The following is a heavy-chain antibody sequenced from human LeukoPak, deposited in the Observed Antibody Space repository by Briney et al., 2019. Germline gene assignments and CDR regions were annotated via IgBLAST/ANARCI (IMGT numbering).Heavy chain of an antibody. V-gene: IGHV3-15*01. J-gene: IGHJ4*02. CDR2: IKSKTDGGTT. CDR1: GFTFSSYA. CDR3: TTHQSVVPAAIVGVFDY. Sequence: PGGSLRLSCAASGFTFSSYAMSWVRQAPGKGLEWVGRIKSKTDGGTTDYAAPVKGRFIISRDDSKNTLYLQMNSLKTEDTAVYYCTTHQSVVPAAIVGVFDYWGQGTLVTVSS. D-gene: IGHD2-2*02.